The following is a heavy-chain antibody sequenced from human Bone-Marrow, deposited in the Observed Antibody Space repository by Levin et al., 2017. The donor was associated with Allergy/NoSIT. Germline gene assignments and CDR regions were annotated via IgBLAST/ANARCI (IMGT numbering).Heavy chain of an antibody. Sequence: GGSLRLSCAASGFSLNTYALHWFRQAPGKGLEWVAVISNDGNDEVYADAVRGRFTLSRDHAKNTLFLHMNSLRSEDTAIYYCAGLPFVSASMEWSLGRWGPGTLVAVSS. D-gene: IGHD2-8*01. V-gene: IGHV3-30*04. CDR3: AGLPFVSASMEWSLGR. CDR1: GFSLNTYA. J-gene: IGHJ4*02. CDR2: ISNDGNDE.